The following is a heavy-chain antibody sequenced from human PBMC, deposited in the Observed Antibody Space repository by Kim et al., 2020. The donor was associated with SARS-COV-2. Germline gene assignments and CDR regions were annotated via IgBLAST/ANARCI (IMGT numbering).Heavy chain of an antibody. CDR1: GGSVTSYY. V-gene: IGHV4-59*02. Sequence: SETLSLTCDVSGGSVTSYYWSWIRQSPGKGLEWIGYISYSGSSDYNPSLKSRVAMSVDGSKNQVSLTLSSVTAADTAVYFCARGGYQLRYRLFAFWGQGTLVAVSS. J-gene: IGHJ4*02. CDR3: ARGGYQLRYRLFAF. D-gene: IGHD2-2*01. CDR2: ISYSGSS.